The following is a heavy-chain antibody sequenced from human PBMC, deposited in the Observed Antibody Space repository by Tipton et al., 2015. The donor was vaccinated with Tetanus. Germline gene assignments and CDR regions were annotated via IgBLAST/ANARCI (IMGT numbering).Heavy chain of an antibody. Sequence: TLSLTCTVSGDSVSTGNFYWSWIRQPPGKGLEWISYIFVSGSTNYNPALKSRVTISMDTSKNQISLNLTSVTAADTAVYFCARRSYCTSTRCFDAFDLWGPGTRVTVSS. CDR3: ARRSYCTSTRCFDAFDL. V-gene: IGHV4-61*01. D-gene: IGHD2-8*01. J-gene: IGHJ3*01. CDR2: IFVSGST. CDR1: GDSVSTGNFY.